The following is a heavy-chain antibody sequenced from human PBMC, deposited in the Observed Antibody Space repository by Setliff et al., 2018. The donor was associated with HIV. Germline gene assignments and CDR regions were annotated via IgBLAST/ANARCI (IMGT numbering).Heavy chain of an antibody. CDR3: ARWAAGGTGWFDP. Sequence: ASVKVSCKASGGTFSTYGTSWVRQAPGQGLEWMGWISPYNDDTNYAQKFQGRVTMTKDTSTSTAYMEVRSLRSDDTAVYYCARWAAGGTGWFDPWGQGTLVTVSS. J-gene: IGHJ5*02. CDR2: ISPYNDDT. V-gene: IGHV1-18*01. CDR1: GGTFSTYG. D-gene: IGHD6-13*01.